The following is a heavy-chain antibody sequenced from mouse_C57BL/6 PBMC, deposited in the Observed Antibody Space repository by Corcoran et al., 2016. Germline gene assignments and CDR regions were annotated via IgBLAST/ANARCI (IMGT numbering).Heavy chain of an antibody. D-gene: IGHD2-1*01. V-gene: IGHV1-55*01. J-gene: IGHJ4*01. CDR2: IYPGSGST. CDR3: AREGGNYEAMDY. CDR1: GYTFTSYW. Sequence: QVQLQQPGAELVKPGASVKMSCKASGYTFTSYWITWVKQRPRQGLEWIGDIYPGSGSTNYNEKFKSKATLTVDTSSSTAYMQLSSLTSEDSAVYYCAREGGNYEAMDYWGQGTSVTVSS.